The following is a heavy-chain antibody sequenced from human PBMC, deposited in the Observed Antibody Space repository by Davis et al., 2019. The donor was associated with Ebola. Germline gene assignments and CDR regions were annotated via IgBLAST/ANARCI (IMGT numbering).Heavy chain of an antibody. CDR3: ARLVTVTTIGSAFDY. CDR2: IKQDGGEK. CDR1: GFTFSSYW. V-gene: IGHV3-7*03. Sequence: GGSLRLSCAASGFTFSSYWMSWVRQAPGKGLEWVANIKQDGGEKYYVDSVKGRFTISRDNAKNSLYLQMNSLRAEDAAVYYCARLVTVTTIGSAFDYWGQGTLVTVSS. D-gene: IGHD4-17*01. J-gene: IGHJ4*02.